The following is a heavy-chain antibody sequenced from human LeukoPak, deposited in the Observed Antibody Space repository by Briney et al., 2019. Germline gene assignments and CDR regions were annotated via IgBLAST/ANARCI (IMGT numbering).Heavy chain of an antibody. Sequence: GGSLRLSCAESLYTLIANSINSVCEAPGKGLEWVSSISVRSSYICYADSVRGRFRISRDDASDSSYRQMNSLRTEDTAVYYCDRLRSSSDTRGFYYYYDSWGQGTLVTVSS. CDR2: ISVRSSYI. CDR3: DRLRSSSDTRGFYYYYDS. J-gene: IGHJ4*02. V-gene: IGHV3-21*01. D-gene: IGHD3-22*01. CDR1: LYTLIANS.